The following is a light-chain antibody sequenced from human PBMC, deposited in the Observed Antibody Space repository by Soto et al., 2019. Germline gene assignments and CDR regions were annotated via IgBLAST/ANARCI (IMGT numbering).Light chain of an antibody. Sequence: DIQMTQSPSSLSASAGDRVTITCQASKDISNHLSWYQQKAGKAPKLLINDASNLEAGVPSRFSGSGAGTDFTLTISSLQPEDTATYYCQQYVNALTFGGGTKVEIK. CDR1: KDISNH. V-gene: IGKV1-33*01. CDR3: QQYVNALT. J-gene: IGKJ4*01. CDR2: DAS.